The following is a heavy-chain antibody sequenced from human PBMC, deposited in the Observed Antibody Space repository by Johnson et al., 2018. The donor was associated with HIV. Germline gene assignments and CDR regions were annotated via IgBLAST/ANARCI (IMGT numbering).Heavy chain of an antibody. D-gene: IGHD1-1*01. CDR2: IGTAGDT. CDR3: AKDWYNWNDGGGYDAFDI. V-gene: IGHV3-13*01. Sequence: MMLVESGGGVVQPGRSVRLSCVASGFSFNRYAMHWVRQATGKGLEWVSAIGTAGDTYYPGSVKGRFTISRENAKNSLYLQMNSLRAGDTAVYYCAKDWYNWNDGGGYDAFDIWGQGTMVTVSS. J-gene: IGHJ3*02. CDR1: GFSFNRYA.